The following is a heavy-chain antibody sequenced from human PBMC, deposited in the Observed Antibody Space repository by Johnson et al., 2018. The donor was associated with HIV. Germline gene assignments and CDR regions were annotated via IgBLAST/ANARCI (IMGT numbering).Heavy chain of an antibody. Sequence: EVQLVESGGGLVQPGGSLRLSCAASGFTFSSYAMSWVRQAPGKGLEWVSAIYSGGSTYYADSVKGRFTISRDNSKNTLYLQMNSLRAEDTAVYYCARDASYYGSANDAFDIWGQGTMVTVSS. J-gene: IGHJ3*02. CDR1: GFTFSSYA. V-gene: IGHV3-66*01. D-gene: IGHD3-10*01. CDR3: ARDASYYGSANDAFDI. CDR2: IYSGGST.